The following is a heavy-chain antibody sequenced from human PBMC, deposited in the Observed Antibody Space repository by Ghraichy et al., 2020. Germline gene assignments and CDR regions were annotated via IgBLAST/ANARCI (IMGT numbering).Heavy chain of an antibody. D-gene: IGHD6-13*01. CDR1: GFTFSSYG. Sequence: GGSLRLSCAASGFTFSSYGMHWVRQAPGKGLEWVAIISYDGSNKYYADSVKGRFTISRDNSKNTLYLQMNSLRAEDTAVYYCAKDRGYSSSWRYCFDYWGQGTLVTVSS. CDR3: AKDRGYSSSWRYCFDY. J-gene: IGHJ4*02. CDR2: ISYDGSNK. V-gene: IGHV3-30*18.